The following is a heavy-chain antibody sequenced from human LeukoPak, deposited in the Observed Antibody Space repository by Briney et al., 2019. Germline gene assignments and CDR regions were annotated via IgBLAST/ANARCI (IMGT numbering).Heavy chain of an antibody. V-gene: IGHV4-59*01. CDR1: GGSISGYS. CDR3: ARLRGNYFPDY. Sequence: SETLSLTCTVSGGSISGYSWTWIRQPPGKGLEWIAYIYYTGSTNYNPSLESRVTISVDTSKNQFSLRLSSVTAADTAVYYCARLRGNYFPDYWGQGTLVTVSS. CDR2: IYYTGST. D-gene: IGHD4-11*01. J-gene: IGHJ4*02.